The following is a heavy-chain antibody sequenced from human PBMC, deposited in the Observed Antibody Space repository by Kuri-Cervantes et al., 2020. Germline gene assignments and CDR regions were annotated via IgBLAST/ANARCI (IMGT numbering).Heavy chain of an antibody. CDR1: GFTFSSYA. D-gene: IGHD3-22*01. Sequence: GESLKISCAASGFTFSSYAMHWVRQAPGKGLEWVAVISYDGSNKYCADSVKGRFTISRDNSKNTLYLQMNSLRAEDTAVYYCAKDTVVVITPNFDYWGQGTLVTVSS. J-gene: IGHJ4*02. V-gene: IGHV3-30-3*01. CDR2: ISYDGSNK. CDR3: AKDTVVVITPNFDY.